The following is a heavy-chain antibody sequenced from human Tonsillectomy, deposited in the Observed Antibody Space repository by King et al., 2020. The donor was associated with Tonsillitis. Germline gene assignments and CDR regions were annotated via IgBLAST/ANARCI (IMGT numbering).Heavy chain of an antibody. V-gene: IGHV3-7*03. CDR1: GFTLSSYW. CDR3: ARDRGAFDI. D-gene: IGHD3-10*01. J-gene: IGHJ3*02. Sequence: VQLVESGGGLVQPGGSLRLSCAVSGFTLSSYWMTWVRQAPGKGLEGVANIKQDGSEKYYVDSVKGRFTISRDNAKNSLYLQINSLRAEDTAVYYCARDRGAFDIWGQGTMVTVSS. CDR2: IKQDGSEK.